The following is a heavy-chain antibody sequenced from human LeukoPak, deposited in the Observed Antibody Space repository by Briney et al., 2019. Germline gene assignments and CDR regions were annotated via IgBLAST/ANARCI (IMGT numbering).Heavy chain of an antibody. J-gene: IGHJ5*02. CDR3: AKDEGATGWFGSPGNWFDP. D-gene: IGHD3-10*01. V-gene: IGHV3-23*01. CDR1: GVTFSSYA. Sequence: PGGSLRLSCAASGVTFSSYAMSWVRQAPGKGLEWVSAISGSGGSTYYADSVKGRFTISRDNSKNTLYLQMNSLRAEDTAVYYWAKDEGATGWFGSPGNWFDPWGQGTLVTVSS. CDR2: ISGSGGST.